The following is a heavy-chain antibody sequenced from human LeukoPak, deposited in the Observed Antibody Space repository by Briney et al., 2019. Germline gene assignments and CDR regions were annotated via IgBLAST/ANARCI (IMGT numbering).Heavy chain of an antibody. CDR2: IYYSGTT. J-gene: IGHJ6*03. V-gene: IGHV4-59*01. CDR1: GGSISSYY. D-gene: IGHD1-1*01. CDR3: ARVSWFPGTSYYYMDV. Sequence: SETLSLTCTVSGGSISSYYWSWIRQPPGKGLELIGYIYYSGTTNYNHSLKSLVTISVDTSDNQFSLNLSSVTAADTAVYYCARVSWFPGTSYYYMDVWGKGTTVTVSS.